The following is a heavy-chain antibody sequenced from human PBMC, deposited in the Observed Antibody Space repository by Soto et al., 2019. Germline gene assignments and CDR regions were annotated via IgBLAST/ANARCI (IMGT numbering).Heavy chain of an antibody. CDR2: ISGSGGST. Sequence: PGGSLRLSCAASGFTFSSYAMSWVRQAPGKGLEWVSAISGSGGSTYYADSVKGRFTISRDNSKNTLYLQMNSLRAEDTAVYYCAKGPGYCSGGSCYTYYGMDVWGQGTTVTVSS. V-gene: IGHV3-23*01. J-gene: IGHJ6*02. CDR1: GFTFSSYA. D-gene: IGHD2-15*01. CDR3: AKGPGYCSGGSCYTYYGMDV.